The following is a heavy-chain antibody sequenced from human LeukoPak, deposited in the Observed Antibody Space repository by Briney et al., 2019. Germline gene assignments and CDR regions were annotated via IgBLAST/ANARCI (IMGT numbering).Heavy chain of an antibody. V-gene: IGHV1-69*06. CDR2: IIPIFGTA. Sequence: ASVKVSCKASGGTFSSYAISWVRQAPGQGLEWMGGIIPIFGTANCAQKFQGRVTITADKSTSTAYMELRSLRSEDTAVYYCATGRSGRGVVVVAATYYYYGMDVWGKGTTVTVSS. D-gene: IGHD2-15*01. J-gene: IGHJ6*04. CDR1: GGTFSSYA. CDR3: ATGRSGRGVVVVAATYYYYGMDV.